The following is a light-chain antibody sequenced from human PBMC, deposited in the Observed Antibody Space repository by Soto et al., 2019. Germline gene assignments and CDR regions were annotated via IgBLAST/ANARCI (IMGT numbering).Light chain of an antibody. J-gene: IGLJ3*02. CDR3: SSYTHKDTLL. Sequence: QSALTQPASVSGSPGQSITISCTGTSSDVGGYDHVSWYQQHPGKAPKLIIYDVTVRPSGISPRFSGSKSDNTASLAVSGLQPEDDADYYCSSYTHKDTLLFGGGTKLTVL. CDR2: DVT. V-gene: IGLV2-14*03. CDR1: SSDVGGYDH.